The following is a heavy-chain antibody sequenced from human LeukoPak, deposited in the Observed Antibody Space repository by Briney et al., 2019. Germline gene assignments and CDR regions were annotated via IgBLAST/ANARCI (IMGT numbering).Heavy chain of an antibody. Sequence: PSETLSLTCTVSGGSISSYYWSWIRQPPGKGLEWIGYIYYSGSTNYNPSLKSRVTISVDTSKNQFSLQLNSVTPEDTAVYYCARVVMATITRSLMGNENWFDPWGQGTLVTVSS. CDR2: IYYSGST. D-gene: IGHD5-12*01. CDR3: ARVVMATITRSLMGNENWFDP. CDR1: GGSISSYY. V-gene: IGHV4-59*12. J-gene: IGHJ5*02.